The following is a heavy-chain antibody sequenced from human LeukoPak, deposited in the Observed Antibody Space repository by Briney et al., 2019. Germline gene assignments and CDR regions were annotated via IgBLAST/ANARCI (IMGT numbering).Heavy chain of an antibody. Sequence: GRSLRLSCEASGFTFSNYVMHWVRQAPGKGLEWVALIWYDGSSENYADSVKGRFAISRDNSKNTLYLQMNSLRAEDSAVYYCARDWGYGSGSYSVDWGQGTVVTVSS. J-gene: IGHJ4*02. CDR3: ARDWGYGSGSYSVD. D-gene: IGHD3-10*01. CDR2: IWYDGSSE. CDR1: GFTFSNYV. V-gene: IGHV3-33*01.